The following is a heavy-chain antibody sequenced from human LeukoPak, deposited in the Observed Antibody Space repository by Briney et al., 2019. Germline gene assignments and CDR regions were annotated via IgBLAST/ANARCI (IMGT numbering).Heavy chain of an antibody. CDR1: GGSFSGYY. Sequence: SETLSLTCAVYGGSFSGYYWSWIRQPPGKGLEWIGEINHSGSTNYNPSLKSRVTMSVDTSKNQFSLKLSSVTAADTAVYYCARGGAYYDILTGRPGWFDPWGQGTLVTVSS. V-gene: IGHV4-34*01. CDR2: INHSGST. J-gene: IGHJ5*02. CDR3: ARGGAYYDILTGRPGWFDP. D-gene: IGHD3-9*01.